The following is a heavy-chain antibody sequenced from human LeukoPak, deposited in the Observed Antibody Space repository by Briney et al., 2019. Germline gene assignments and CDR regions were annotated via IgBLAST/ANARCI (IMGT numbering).Heavy chain of an antibody. J-gene: IGHJ4*02. CDR3: ARDLWFGELSP. CDR1: GFTFGSYA. CDR2: IKQDGSEK. Sequence: PGGSLRLSCAASGFTFGSYAMSWVRQAPGKGLEWVANIKQDGSEKYYVDSVKGRFTISRDNAKNSLYLQMNSLRAEDTAVYYCARDLWFGELSPGGQGTLVTVSS. D-gene: IGHD3-10*01. V-gene: IGHV3-7*01.